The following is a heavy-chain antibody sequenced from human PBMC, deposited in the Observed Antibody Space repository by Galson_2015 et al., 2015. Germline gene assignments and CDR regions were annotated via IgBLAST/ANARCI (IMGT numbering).Heavy chain of an antibody. V-gene: IGHV3-30*01. CDR3: ARVRYCTGGTCDHFFDS. CDR2: MSSDGSNK. J-gene: IGHJ4*02. CDR1: GFTFSNHA. Sequence: SLRLSCAASGFTFSNHAMHWVRQPPGKGLEWVALMSSDGSNKYFADSVKGRFAISRDNSKNSLYLQMNSLSPEDTAVYFCARVRYCTGGTCDHFFDSWGQGVLVTVSS. D-gene: IGHD2-15*01.